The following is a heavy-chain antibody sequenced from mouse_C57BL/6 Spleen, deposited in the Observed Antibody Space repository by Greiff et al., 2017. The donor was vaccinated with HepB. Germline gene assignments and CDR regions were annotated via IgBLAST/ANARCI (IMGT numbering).Heavy chain of an antibody. Sequence: EVMLVESGGDLVKPGGSLKLSCAASGFTFSSYGMSWVRHTPDKRLEWVATISSGGSYTYYPDSVKGRFTISRDNAKNTLYLQMSSLKSEDTAMYYCARQGDWYFDVWGTGTTVTVSS. CDR2: ISSGGSYT. CDR3: ARQGDWYFDV. V-gene: IGHV5-6*02. CDR1: GFTFSSYG. J-gene: IGHJ1*03.